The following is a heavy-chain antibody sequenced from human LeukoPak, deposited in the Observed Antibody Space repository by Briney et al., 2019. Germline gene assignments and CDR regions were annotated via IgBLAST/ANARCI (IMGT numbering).Heavy chain of an antibody. CDR1: GFTFSSYA. CDR3: ARGAQTTDYYGMDV. J-gene: IGHJ6*02. V-gene: IGHV3-30-3*01. D-gene: IGHD4-11*01. Sequence: GGSLRLSCAASGFTFSSYAMHWVRQAPGKGLEWVAVISYDGSNKYYADSVKGRFTISRDNSKNTLYLQTNSLRAEDTAVYYCARGAQTTDYYGMDVWGQGTTVTVSS. CDR2: ISYDGSNK.